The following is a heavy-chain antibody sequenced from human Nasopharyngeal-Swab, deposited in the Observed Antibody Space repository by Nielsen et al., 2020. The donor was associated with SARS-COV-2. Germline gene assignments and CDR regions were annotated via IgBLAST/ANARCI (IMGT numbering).Heavy chain of an antibody. D-gene: IGHD6-19*01. V-gene: IGHV7-4-1*02. J-gene: IGHJ4*02. CDR1: GYTLTAYA. Sequence: ASVKVSCKASGYTLTAYALNWVRQAPGQGLEWMGWINTNTGKPTYAPGFAGRFVFSLDTSVSTTYPEISNLKTEDTAVYYCARAVIVVAGIDHWGQGTLVSVSS. CDR3: ARAVIVVAGIDH. CDR2: INTNTGKP.